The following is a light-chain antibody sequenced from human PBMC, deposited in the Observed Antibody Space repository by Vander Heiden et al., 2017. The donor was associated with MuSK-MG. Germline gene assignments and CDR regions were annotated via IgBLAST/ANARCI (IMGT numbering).Light chain of an antibody. J-gene: IGKJ1*01. V-gene: IGKV1-5*03. CDR3: QQETAYSQT. CDR2: KAS. Sequence: DIQMTQSPSTLSASVGDRVTITCRASQSISSWLAWYQQKPWKAPKLLLYKASSFESGVPSTFSGPGSVTEFTLTISSLQPHDLATSSSQQETAYSQTSGPRTNLQI. CDR1: QSISSW.